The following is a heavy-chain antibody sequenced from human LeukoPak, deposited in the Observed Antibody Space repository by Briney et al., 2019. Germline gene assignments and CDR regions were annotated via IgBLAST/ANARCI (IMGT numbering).Heavy chain of an antibody. CDR2: IDQDGSER. J-gene: IGHJ3*02. V-gene: IGHV3-7*04. CDR1: GFTLSNYW. D-gene: IGHD2-15*01. CDR3: AREAAPVAAAQPDAVDI. Sequence: PGGSLRLSCAVSGFTLSNYWMSWVRQPPGKGLEWVANIDQDGSERHYVSSVRGRFTISRDNAKKSLYLQMNSLRAEDTAVYYCAREAAPVAAAQPDAVDIWGQGTMVSVSS.